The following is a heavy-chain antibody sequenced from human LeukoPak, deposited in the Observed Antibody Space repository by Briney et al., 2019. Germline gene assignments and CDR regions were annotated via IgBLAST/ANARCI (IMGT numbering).Heavy chain of an antibody. J-gene: IGHJ6*03. Sequence: KPSETLSLTCTVSGGSITSHYWSWIRQPPGKGLEWIGYFYHSGSTNYNPSLKSRVTISVDTSKNQFSLTLSSVTAADTAVYYCARGKAVGNTPYYMDVWGKGTTVTVSS. CDR1: GGSITSHY. CDR3: ARGKAVGNTPYYMDV. V-gene: IGHV4-59*11. D-gene: IGHD2-15*01. CDR2: FYHSGST.